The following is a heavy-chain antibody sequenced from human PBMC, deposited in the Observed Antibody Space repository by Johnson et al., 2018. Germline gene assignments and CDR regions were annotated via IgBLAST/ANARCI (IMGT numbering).Heavy chain of an antibody. D-gene: IGHD3-3*01. CDR3: AKRITVFGGDMDV. J-gene: IGHJ6*02. CDR1: GFTFSTYW. V-gene: IGHV3-23*01. Sequence: VQLQESGGGLIQPGGSLRLSCAASGFTFSTYWLPWVRQAPGKGLVWVSTLSGSGDSTSYADSVKGRFTSSRDNSKDTLFLPITSLRAEDTALYYCAKRITVFGGDMDVWGQGTTVT. CDR2: LSGSGDST.